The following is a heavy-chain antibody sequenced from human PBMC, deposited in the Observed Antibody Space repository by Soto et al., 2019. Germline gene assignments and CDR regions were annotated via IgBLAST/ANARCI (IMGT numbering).Heavy chain of an antibody. Sequence: EVQVLESGGGLVQPGGSLRLSCAASGFTFSRYAMSWVRQAPGTGLEWVSTISGSGATTYYADLVKGRFTISRDNSKNTLYLQLNGRRADDTAVFYCADVGGPGKAGWFGSWGRGTLVTVAS. D-gene: IGHD1-26*01. CDR2: ISGSGATT. J-gene: IGHJ5*01. V-gene: IGHV3-23*01. CDR1: GFTFSRYA. CDR3: ADVGGPGKAGWFGS.